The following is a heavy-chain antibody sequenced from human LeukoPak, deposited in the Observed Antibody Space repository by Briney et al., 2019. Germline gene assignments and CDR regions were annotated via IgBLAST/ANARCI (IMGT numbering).Heavy chain of an antibody. V-gene: IGHV4-30-2*01. CDR3: ARGEAVVRGVPFRFDP. CDR1: GGSISSGGYS. Sequence: SETLSLTCAVSGGSISSGGYSWSWIRQPPGKGLEWIGYIYHSGSTYYNPSLKSRVTISVDRSKNQFSLKLSSVTAADTAVYYCARGEAVVRGVPFRFDPWGQGTLVTVSP. J-gene: IGHJ5*02. D-gene: IGHD3-10*01. CDR2: IYHSGST.